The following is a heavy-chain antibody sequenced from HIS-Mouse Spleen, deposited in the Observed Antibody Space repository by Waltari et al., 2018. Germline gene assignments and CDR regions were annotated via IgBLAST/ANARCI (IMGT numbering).Heavy chain of an antibody. CDR2: ISYDGSNK. Sequence: QVQLVESGGGVVQPGRSLRLSCAASGFTFSSYAMHGVSQAPGKGVGWVAVISYDGSNKYYADSVKGRFTISRDNSKNTLYLQMNSLRAEDTAVYYCARDRTFDAFDIWGQGTMVTVSS. CDR3: ARDRTFDAFDI. V-gene: IGHV3-30*04. CDR1: GFTFSSYA. J-gene: IGHJ3*02.